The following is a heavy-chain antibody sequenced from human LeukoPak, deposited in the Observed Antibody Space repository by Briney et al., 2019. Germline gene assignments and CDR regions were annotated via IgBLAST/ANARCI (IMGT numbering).Heavy chain of an antibody. D-gene: IGHD3-22*01. CDR2: IRSYAYGGTT. CDR1: GFTFGDYG. V-gene: IGHV3-49*03. CDR3: TRASYYDSSGYYYRVGDY. Sequence: GGSLRLSCTASGFTFGDYGMSWFRQAPGKGLEWVGFIRSYAYGGTTEYAASVKGRFTISRDDSKGIAYLQMNSLKTEDTAMYSCTRASYYDSSGYYYRVGDYWGQGTLVTVSS. J-gene: IGHJ4*02.